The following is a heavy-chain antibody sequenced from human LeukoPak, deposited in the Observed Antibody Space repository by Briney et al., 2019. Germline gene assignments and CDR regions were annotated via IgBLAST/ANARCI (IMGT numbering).Heavy chain of an antibody. CDR2: NFGSSST. V-gene: IGHV3-21*01. CDR1: GFTFSNFA. CDR3: ARIGAGSSRDY. D-gene: IGHD6-13*01. J-gene: IGHJ4*02. Sequence: GGSLRLSCAASGFTFSNFAMTWVRQAPGEGLEWVSSNFGSSSTYYADSLKGRFTISRDNAKNSLYLQMNSLRAEDTAVYYCARIGAGSSRDYWGQGTLVTVSS.